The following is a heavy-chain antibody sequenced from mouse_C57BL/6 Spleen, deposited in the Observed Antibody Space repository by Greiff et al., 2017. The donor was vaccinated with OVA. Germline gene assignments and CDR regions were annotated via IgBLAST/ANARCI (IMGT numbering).Heavy chain of an antibody. J-gene: IGHJ4*01. CDR3: ARYDGYYEVYAMDY. Sequence: QVQLKQPGAELVRPGTSVKLSCKASGYTFTSYWMHWVKQRPGQGLEWIGVIDPSDSYTNYNQKFKGKATLTVDTSSSTAYMQLSSLTSEDSAVYYCARYDGYYEVYAMDYWGQGTSVTVSS. CDR1: GYTFTSYW. D-gene: IGHD2-3*01. V-gene: IGHV1-59*01. CDR2: IDPSDSYT.